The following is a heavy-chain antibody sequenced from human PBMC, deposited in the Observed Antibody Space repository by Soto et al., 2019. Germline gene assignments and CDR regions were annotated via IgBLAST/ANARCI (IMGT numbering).Heavy chain of an antibody. J-gene: IGHJ4*02. V-gene: IGHV4-4*02. Sequence: QVQLQESGPGLVKPSGTLSLTCAVSGGAISSSSWWTWVRQSPGKGLEWIGEIFESAATNYNPSLKSRLTMSVDKAKNQVPVNLSSLTGADTAVYFCTTSHAGELNNWGQGTLVTVSS. CDR2: IFESAAT. D-gene: IGHD1-7*01. CDR3: TTSHAGELNN. CDR1: GGAISSSSW.